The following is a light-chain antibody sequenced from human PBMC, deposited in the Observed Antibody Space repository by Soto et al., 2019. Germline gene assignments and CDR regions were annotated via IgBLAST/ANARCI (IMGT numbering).Light chain of an antibody. V-gene: IGKV3-15*01. CDR3: QQYNNWPPTWT. J-gene: IGKJ1*01. CDR2: GAS. CDR1: QSVSSN. Sequence: EIVLTQSPGTLSLSPGERATLSFKALQSVSSNLAWYQQKPGQAPRLLIYGASTRATGIPARFSGSGSGTEFTLTISSLQSEDFAVYYCQQYNNWPPTWTFGQGTKVDI.